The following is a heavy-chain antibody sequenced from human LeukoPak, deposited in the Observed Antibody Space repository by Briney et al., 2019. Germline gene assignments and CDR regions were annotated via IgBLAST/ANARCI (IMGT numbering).Heavy chain of an antibody. V-gene: IGHV4-59*01. CDR1: GGSISSYY. D-gene: IGHD6-13*01. Sequence: SETLSLTCTVSGGSISSYYWSWIQQPPGKGLEWVGYIYYSGSTNYNPSLKSRVTISVDTSKNQFSLKLSSVTAADTAVYYCARTTEAHSWRTRYYDYYMDVWGKGTTVTVSS. CDR2: IYYSGST. CDR3: ARTTEAHSWRTRYYDYYMDV. J-gene: IGHJ6*03.